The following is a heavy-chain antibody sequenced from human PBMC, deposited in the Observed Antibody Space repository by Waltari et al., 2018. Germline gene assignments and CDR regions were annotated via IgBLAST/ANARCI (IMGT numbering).Heavy chain of an antibody. D-gene: IGHD3-3*01. Sequence: QVQLQESGPGLVKPSQTLSLTCTVSGGSISSGSYYWSWIRQPAGKGLEWIGRIYTSGRTNYNTSLKSRVTISVDTSKNQFSLKLSSVTAADTAVDYCARVYYDFWSGLAAHAFDIWGQGTMVTVSS. CDR3: ARVYYDFWSGLAAHAFDI. CDR1: GGSISSGSYY. J-gene: IGHJ3*02. V-gene: IGHV4-61*02. CDR2: IYTSGRT.